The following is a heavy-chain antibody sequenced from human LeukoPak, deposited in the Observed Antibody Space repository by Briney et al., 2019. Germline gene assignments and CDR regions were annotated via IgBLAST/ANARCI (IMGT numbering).Heavy chain of an antibody. CDR1: GFTFSSYG. CDR2: IWYDGSNK. J-gene: IGHJ4*02. D-gene: IGHD3-9*01. V-gene: IGHV3-33*01. CDR3: ARDGVIPTGYYYYFDY. Sequence: GGSLRLSCAASGFTFSSYGMHWVRQAPGKGLEWVAVIWYDGSNKYYADSVKGRFTISRDNSKNTLYLQMNSLRAEDTAVYYCARDGVIPTGYYYYFDYWGQGTLVTVSS.